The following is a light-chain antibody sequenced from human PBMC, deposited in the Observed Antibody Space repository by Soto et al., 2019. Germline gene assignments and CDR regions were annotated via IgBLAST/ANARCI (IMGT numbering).Light chain of an antibody. CDR3: QQYGSSPLIT. Sequence: EIVLTQSPATLSLSPGERATLSCRASQSVSRHLAWYQQKPGQAPRLLIYGASSRATGIPDRFSGSGSGTDFTLTISRLEPEDFAVYYCQQYGSSPLITFGQGTRLEIK. CDR1: QSVSRH. J-gene: IGKJ5*01. CDR2: GAS. V-gene: IGKV3-20*01.